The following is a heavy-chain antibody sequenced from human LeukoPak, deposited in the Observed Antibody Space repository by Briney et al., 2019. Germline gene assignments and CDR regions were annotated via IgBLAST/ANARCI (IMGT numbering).Heavy chain of an antibody. Sequence: GGSLRLSCAASGFTFDDYTMHWVRQAPGKGLEWVSRISWDGGSTYYVDSVKGRFTISRDNAKNSLYLQMNSLRAEDTALYYCAKDMMGHYYYGMDVWGQGTTVTVSS. D-gene: IGHD1-26*01. CDR1: GFTFDDYT. CDR3: AKDMMGHYYYGMDV. V-gene: IGHV3-43*01. CDR2: ISWDGGST. J-gene: IGHJ6*02.